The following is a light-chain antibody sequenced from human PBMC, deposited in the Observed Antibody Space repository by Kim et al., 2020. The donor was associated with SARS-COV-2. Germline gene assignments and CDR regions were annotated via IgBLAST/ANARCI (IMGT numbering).Light chain of an antibody. J-gene: IGKJ1*01. V-gene: IGKV1-5*01. CDR1: QSFDTW. CDR2: DAS. CDR3: QQYAGYIPT. Sequence: ASIGDRVILTCRASQSFDTWLAWYQQKPGKAPKLLIYDASTFESGVPSRFSGRGSGTEFTLTISSLQPDDFATYYCQQYAGYIPTFGQGTKVDIK.